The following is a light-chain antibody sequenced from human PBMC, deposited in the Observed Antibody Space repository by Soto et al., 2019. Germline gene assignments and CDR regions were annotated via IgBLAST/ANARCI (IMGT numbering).Light chain of an antibody. CDR1: QSVSSR. J-gene: IGKJ5*01. CDR3: QQYGGSPIT. V-gene: IGKV3-20*01. CDR2: GAS. Sequence: EIVLTQSPGTLSLSPGERATLSCRASQSVSSRLAWYQHKPGQAPRLLISGASSRATGIPDRFSGSGSGTDFTLTISRLEHEDFALYYCQQYGGSPITFGQGTRLEIK.